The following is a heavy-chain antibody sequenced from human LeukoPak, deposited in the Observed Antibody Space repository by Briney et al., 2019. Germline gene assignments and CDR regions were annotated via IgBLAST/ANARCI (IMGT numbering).Heavy chain of an antibody. CDR3: VRDLTVVTGPSDH. Sequence: KAGGSLRLSCAASGFTFSSYSMNWVRQAPGKGLEWISSISTSNDIYSADSVKGRFTISRDNTQSSLYLQMNSLRVEDTAIYYCVRDLTVVTGPSDHWGQGALVTVSS. J-gene: IGHJ4*02. CDR1: GFTFSSYS. CDR2: ISTSNDI. V-gene: IGHV3-21*04. D-gene: IGHD2-15*01.